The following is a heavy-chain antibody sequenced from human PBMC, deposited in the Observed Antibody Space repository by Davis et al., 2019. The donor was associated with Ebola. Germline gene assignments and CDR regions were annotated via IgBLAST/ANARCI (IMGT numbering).Heavy chain of an antibody. CDR2: IHETSSPI. J-gene: IGHJ4*02. CDR1: GFTFSSYS. D-gene: IGHD6-13*01. Sequence: GESLKISCAASGFTFSSYSMNWVRQAPGRGLEWLSYIHETSSPIVYADSVKGRFTISRDNAKNSLYLQMNSLRAEDTAVYYCARGGNAGSWFDYWGQGTLVTVSS. V-gene: IGHV3-48*04. CDR3: ARGGNAGSWFDY.